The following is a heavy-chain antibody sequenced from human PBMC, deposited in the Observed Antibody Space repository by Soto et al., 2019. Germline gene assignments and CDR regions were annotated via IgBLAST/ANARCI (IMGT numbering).Heavy chain of an antibody. J-gene: IGHJ4*02. Sequence: SETLSLTCTVSGGSISSYYWSWIRQPPGKGLEWIGYIYYSGSTNYNPSLKSRVTISVDTSKNQFSLKLSSVTAADTAVYYCARDLGDWGAIDYWGQGTLVTVSS. CDR3: ARDLGDWGAIDY. CDR2: IYYSGST. D-gene: IGHD7-27*01. V-gene: IGHV4-59*01. CDR1: GGSISSYY.